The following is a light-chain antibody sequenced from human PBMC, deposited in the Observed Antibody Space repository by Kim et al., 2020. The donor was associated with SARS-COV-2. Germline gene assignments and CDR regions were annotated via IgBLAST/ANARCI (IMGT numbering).Light chain of an antibody. CDR1: SSDVGGYKY. V-gene: IGLV2-14*01. Sequence: SITISCTATSSDVGGYKYVSWYQQHPGKAPKLVIYEVSNRPSGVSNRFSGSKSGNTASLTISGLQAEDEADYYCSSYIRGSTNYVFGTGTKVTVL. J-gene: IGLJ1*01. CDR2: EVS. CDR3: SSYIRGSTNYV.